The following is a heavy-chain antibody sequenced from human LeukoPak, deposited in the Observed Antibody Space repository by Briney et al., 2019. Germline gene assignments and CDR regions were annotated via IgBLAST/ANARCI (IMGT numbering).Heavy chain of an antibody. Sequence: PGGSLRLSCAASGFTFSSYAMTWVRQAPGKGLEWGSVIRDSGGGTYYADSVKGRFTISRDNSKNTLYLQMTSLRAEDTAVYYCAKGSGGSCYSPFDYWGQGTLVTVSS. D-gene: IGHD2-15*01. CDR2: IRDSGGGT. CDR1: GFTFSSYA. J-gene: IGHJ4*02. V-gene: IGHV3-23*01. CDR3: AKGSGGSCYSPFDY.